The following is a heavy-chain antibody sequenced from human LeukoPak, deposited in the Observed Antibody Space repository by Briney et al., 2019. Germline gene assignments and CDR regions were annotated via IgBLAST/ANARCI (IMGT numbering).Heavy chain of an antibody. CDR1: GYTFTSYY. CDR2: INPSGGST. J-gene: IGHJ4*02. D-gene: IGHD2-2*01. V-gene: IGHV1-46*01. CDR3: ASLGYCSSTSCYESGDY. Sequence: GTSVKVSCKASGYTFTSYYMHWVRQAPGQGLEWMGIINPSGGSTSYAQKFQGRVTMTRDTSTSTVYMELSSLRSEDTAVYYCASLGYCSSTSCYESGDYWGQGTLVTVSS.